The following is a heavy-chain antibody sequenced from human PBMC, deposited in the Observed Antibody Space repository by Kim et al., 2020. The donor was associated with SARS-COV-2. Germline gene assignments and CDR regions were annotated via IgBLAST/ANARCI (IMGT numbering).Heavy chain of an antibody. J-gene: IGHJ4*02. CDR3: ARGGEVSRPSWSYGDC. Sequence: GGSLRLSCAASGFTFSSHWMLWVRQAPGKGLVWVSRINSDGTSTTYADSVKGRFTISRDNAKNTLYLQMNSLRAEDTAVYYCARGGEVSRPSWSYGDCWGQGTLVTVSS. CDR2: INSDGTST. D-gene: IGHD2-21*01. V-gene: IGHV3-74*01. CDR1: GFTFSSHW.